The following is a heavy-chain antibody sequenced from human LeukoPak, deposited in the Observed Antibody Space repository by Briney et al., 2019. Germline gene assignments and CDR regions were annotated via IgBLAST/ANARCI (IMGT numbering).Heavy chain of an antibody. Sequence: PGGSLRPSCAASGFTFSSYWMHWVRQAPGKGLVWVSRINSDGSSTSYADSVKGRFTISRDNAKNTLYLQMNSLRAEDTAVYYCARDYAGTNWFDPWGQGTLVTVSS. D-gene: IGHD1-26*01. CDR1: GFTFSSYW. CDR2: INSDGSST. CDR3: ARDYAGTNWFDP. J-gene: IGHJ5*02. V-gene: IGHV3-74*01.